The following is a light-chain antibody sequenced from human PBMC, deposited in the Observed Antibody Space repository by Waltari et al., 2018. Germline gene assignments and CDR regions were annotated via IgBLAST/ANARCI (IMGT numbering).Light chain of an antibody. CDR2: VNSDGSH. Sequence: QLVLTQSPSASASLGASVKLTCTLSSGHSTNVIAWLQKRPEEGPRCLMKVNSDGSHNKGDEIPERFSGSSSGAERYLTISSLQSEDEADYYCQTGGHGTWVFGGGTKLTVL. V-gene: IGLV4-69*01. J-gene: IGLJ3*02. CDR1: SGHSTNV. CDR3: QTGGHGTWV.